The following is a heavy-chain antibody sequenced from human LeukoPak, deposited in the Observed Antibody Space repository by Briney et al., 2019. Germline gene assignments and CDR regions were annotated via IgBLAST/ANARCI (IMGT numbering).Heavy chain of an antibody. CDR3: ARGWQQLAIDY. V-gene: IGHV1-2*02. D-gene: IGHD6-13*01. CDR2: INPNSGST. Sequence: ASVKVSCKASGYTFTGYYMHWVRQAPGQGLEWMGWINPNSGSTNYAQKFQGRVTITRNTSISTAYMELSSLRSEDTAVYYCARGWQQLAIDYWGQGTLVTVSS. J-gene: IGHJ4*02. CDR1: GYTFTGYY.